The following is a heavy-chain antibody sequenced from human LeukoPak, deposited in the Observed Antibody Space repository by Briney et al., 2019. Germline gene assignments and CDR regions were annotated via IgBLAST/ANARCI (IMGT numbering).Heavy chain of an antibody. D-gene: IGHD6-6*01. V-gene: IGHV4-59*12. Sequence: PSETLSLTCTVSGGSISSYNWNWIRQAPGKGLEWIGYIHYSGSTKNNPSLKSRVTMSVDTSKNQFSLKLSSVTAADTAVYYCAGDSSSFPSYGMDVWGQGTTVTVSS. J-gene: IGHJ6*02. CDR1: GGSISSYN. CDR2: IHYSGST. CDR3: AGDSSSFPSYGMDV.